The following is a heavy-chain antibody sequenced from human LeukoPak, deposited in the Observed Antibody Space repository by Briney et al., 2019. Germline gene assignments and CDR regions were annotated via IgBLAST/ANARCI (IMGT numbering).Heavy chain of an antibody. CDR1: GGTFSSYA. J-gene: IGHJ3*02. CDR2: IIPIFGTA. D-gene: IGHD1-7*01. CDR3: ARGPELLRAFDI. V-gene: IGHV1-69*05. Sequence: SVKLSCKASGGTFSSYAISWVRQAPGQGLEWMGRIIPIFGTANYAQKFQGRVTITTDESTSTAYMELSSLRSEDTAVYYCARGPELLRAFDIWGQGTMVTVSS.